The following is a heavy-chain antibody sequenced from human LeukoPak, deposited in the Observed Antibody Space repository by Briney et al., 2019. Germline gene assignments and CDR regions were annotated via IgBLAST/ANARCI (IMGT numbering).Heavy chain of an antibody. D-gene: IGHD5-24*01. J-gene: IGHJ4*02. Sequence: PSETLSLTCAVYGGSFSDYYWSWIRQPPGKGLEWIGEINHSGITNHNPSLKSRVTISVDTSKNEISLKVTSVSAADTAVYYCASVALATSNFNYWGQGILVTVSS. CDR2: INHSGIT. V-gene: IGHV4-34*01. CDR1: GGSFSDYY. CDR3: ASVALATSNFNY.